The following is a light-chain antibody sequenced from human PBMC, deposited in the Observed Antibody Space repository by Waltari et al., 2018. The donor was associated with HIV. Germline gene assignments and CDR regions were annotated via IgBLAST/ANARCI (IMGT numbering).Light chain of an antibody. CDR3: QVWDSSSAHVV. J-gene: IGLJ2*01. CDR1: NIGTKS. V-gene: IGLV3-21*02. CDR2: DDS. Sequence: SSVLTQPPSVSVAPGQTARITCGGNNIGTKSVHWYQQKPVQAPVLVVYDDSDRPSGIPERFSGSNSGNTATLTSNRVEAGDEADYYCQVWDSSSAHVVFGGGNKLTVL.